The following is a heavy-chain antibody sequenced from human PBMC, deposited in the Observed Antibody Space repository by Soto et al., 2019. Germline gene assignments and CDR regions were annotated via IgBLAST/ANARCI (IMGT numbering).Heavy chain of an antibody. CDR3: ARGHLYSSSWSGFGNDY. Sequence: PSETLSLTCTVSGGSISSGDYYWSWIRQPPGKGLEWIGYIYYSGSTNYNPSLKSRVTISVDTSKNQFSLKLSSVTAADTAVYYCARGHLYSSSWSGFGNDYWGQGTLVTVLL. J-gene: IGHJ4*02. D-gene: IGHD6-13*01. CDR1: GGSISSGDYY. CDR2: IYYSGST. V-gene: IGHV4-30-4*01.